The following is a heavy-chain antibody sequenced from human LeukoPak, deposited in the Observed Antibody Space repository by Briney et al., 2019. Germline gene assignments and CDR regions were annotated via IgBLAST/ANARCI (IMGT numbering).Heavy chain of an antibody. J-gene: IGHJ3*01. CDR1: GFTFSSYE. V-gene: IGHV3-48*03. D-gene: IGHD3-16*01. CDR3: GAGRQYVGAFDV. Sequence: PGGSLRLSCAASGFTFSSYEMYWVRQAPGKGLEWAAYISNSGSIIKHADSVKGRFTISRDNAKKSLYLEINNLRTDDTAVYYCGAGRQYVGAFDVWGQGTLVTVSS. CDR2: ISNSGSII.